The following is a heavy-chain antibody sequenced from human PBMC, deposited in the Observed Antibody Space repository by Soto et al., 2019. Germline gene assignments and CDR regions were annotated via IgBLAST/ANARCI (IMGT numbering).Heavy chain of an antibody. CDR2: ISHSGTT. D-gene: IGHD1-1*01. V-gene: IGHV4-34*01. Sequence: SETLSLTCAVYGGSLSGHYGTWIRQPPGKGLEWIGEISHSGTTKYNPSLKSRVTISVDTSKNQFSLKLNSVTAADTAVYYCARNNCPLFDYWAQGTLVTVSS. J-gene: IGHJ4*02. CDR1: GGSLSGHY. CDR3: ARNNCPLFDY.